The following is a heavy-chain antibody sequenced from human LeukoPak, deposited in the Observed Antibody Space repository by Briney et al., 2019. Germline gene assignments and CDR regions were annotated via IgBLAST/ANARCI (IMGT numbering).Heavy chain of an antibody. CDR3: VKDTGYSYGSGDY. D-gene: IGHD5-18*01. Sequence: GGSLRLSCSTSGFTFSSYAIHWVRQAPGKGLEYVSGISNNGRTTYYADSVKGRFTISRDNSKKTVYLQMSSLRAEHTAVYHCVKDTGYSYGSGDYWGQGTLVTVSS. V-gene: IGHV3-64D*09. CDR2: ISNNGRTT. J-gene: IGHJ4*02. CDR1: GFTFSSYA.